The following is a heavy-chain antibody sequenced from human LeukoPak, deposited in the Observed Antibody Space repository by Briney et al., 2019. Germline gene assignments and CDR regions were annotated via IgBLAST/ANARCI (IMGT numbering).Heavy chain of an antibody. V-gene: IGHV4-59*01. Sequence: KPSETLSLTCTVSGGSISSYYWSWIRQPPGKGLEWIGYIYYSGSTNYSPPLKSRVTISVDTSKNQFSLKLNSVTAADTAVCYCAMGVTTSLFDLWGRGTLVTVSS. CDR3: AMGVTTSLFDL. D-gene: IGHD4-17*01. J-gene: IGHJ2*01. CDR1: GGSISSYY. CDR2: IYYSGST.